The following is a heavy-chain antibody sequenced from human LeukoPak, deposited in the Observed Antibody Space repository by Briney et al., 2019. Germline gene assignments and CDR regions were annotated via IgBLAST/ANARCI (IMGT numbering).Heavy chain of an antibody. CDR2: ISGSGGST. D-gene: IGHD3-22*01. V-gene: IGHV3-23*01. J-gene: IGHJ4*02. CDR3: VKDPYCDSSGFLPFDY. CDR1: GFTFSNYA. Sequence: GGSLILSCAASGFTFSNYAMSWVRQAPGKGLEWVSTISGSGGSTYDADSVKGRFTISRDNSKNTLYLQMNSLRAEDTAVYYCVKDPYCDSSGFLPFDYWGQGTLVTVSS.